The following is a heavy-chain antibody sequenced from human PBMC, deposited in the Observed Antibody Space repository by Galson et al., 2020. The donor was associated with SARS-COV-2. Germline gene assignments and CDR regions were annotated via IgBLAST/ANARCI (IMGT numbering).Heavy chain of an antibody. CDR3: ARIQAVAGRPSDYYYGMEA. CDR2: IIYTGIT. V-gene: IGHV4-34*12. Sequence: SETLSLTCTFYGGSFSTYYWTWIRQSPGKGLEWIGEIIYTGITNYSQSLQGRVTISVDTSKNQFSLKLGSVTAGDTAVYYCARIQAVAGRPSDYYYGMEAWGQGTTVTVSS. CDR1: GGSFSTYY. J-gene: IGHJ6*02. D-gene: IGHD6-19*01.